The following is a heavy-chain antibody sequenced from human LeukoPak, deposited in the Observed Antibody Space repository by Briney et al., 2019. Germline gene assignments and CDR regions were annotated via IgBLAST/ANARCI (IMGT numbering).Heavy chain of an antibody. CDR1: GFTFSSYG. CDR2: IWYDGSNK. J-gene: IGHJ6*03. CDR3: ARDKNYYYMDV. Sequence: GSLRLSCAASGFTFSSYGMHWVRQAPGKGLEWVAVIWYDGSNKYYADSVKGRFTISRDNSKNTLYLQMNSLRAEDTAVYYCARDKNYYYMDVWGKGTTVTVSS. V-gene: IGHV3-33*01.